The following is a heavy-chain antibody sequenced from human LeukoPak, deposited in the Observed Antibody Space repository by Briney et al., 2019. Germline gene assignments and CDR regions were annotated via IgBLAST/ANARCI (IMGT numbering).Heavy chain of an antibody. CDR1: GYSFTSYW. V-gene: IGHV5-51*01. CDR3: ARGGNCSGGSCYRSYYFDC. J-gene: IGHJ4*02. D-gene: IGHD2-15*01. Sequence: GESLKISCKGSGYSFTSYWIGWVRQMPGKGLEWMGIIYPGDSDTRYSPSFQGQVTISADKSISTAYLQWSSLKASDTAMYYCARGGNCSGGSCYRSYYFDCWGQGTLVTVSS. CDR2: IYPGDSDT.